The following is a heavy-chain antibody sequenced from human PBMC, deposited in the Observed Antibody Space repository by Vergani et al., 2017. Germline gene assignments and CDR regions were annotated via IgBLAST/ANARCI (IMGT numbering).Heavy chain of an antibody. CDR1: GYTFTGYY. J-gene: IGHJ4*02. CDR2: INPNSGGT. D-gene: IGHD3-10*01. V-gene: IGHV1-2*02. CDR3: ARETITMVRGVIIKTLDY. Sequence: QVQLVQSGAEVKKPGASVKVSCKASGYTFTGYYMHWVRQAPGQGLEWMGWINPNSGGTNYAQKFQGGVTMTSVTSISPAYMELTRLRSDDTAVYYCARETITMVRGVIIKTLDYWGQGTLVTVSS.